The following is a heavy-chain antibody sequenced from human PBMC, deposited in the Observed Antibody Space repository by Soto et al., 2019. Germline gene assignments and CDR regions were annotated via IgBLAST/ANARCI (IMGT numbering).Heavy chain of an antibody. CDR3: ARVGATIFGVVPNYYGMDV. Sequence: GASVKVSCKASGGTFSSYAISWVRQAPGQGLEWMGGIIPIFGTANYAQKFQGRVTITADESTSTAYMELSSLRSEDTAVYYCARVGATIFGVVPNYYGMDVWGQGTTVTVSS. D-gene: IGHD3-3*01. CDR2: IIPIFGTA. J-gene: IGHJ6*02. V-gene: IGHV1-69*13. CDR1: GGTFSSYA.